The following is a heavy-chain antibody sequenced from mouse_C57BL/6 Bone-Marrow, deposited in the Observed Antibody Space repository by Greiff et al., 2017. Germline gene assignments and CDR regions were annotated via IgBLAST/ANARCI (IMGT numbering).Heavy chain of an antibody. CDR3: ARLRGHYYYGSSLYAMDY. J-gene: IGHJ4*01. V-gene: IGHV1-81*01. CDR1: GYTFTSYG. CDR2: IYPRSGNT. Sequence: QVQLQQSGAELARPGASVKLSCKASGYTFTSYGISWVKQRTGQGLEWIGEIYPRSGNTYYNEKFKGKATLTADKSSSTAYMELRSLTSEDSAVYFCARLRGHYYYGSSLYAMDYWGQGTSVTVSS. D-gene: IGHD1-1*01.